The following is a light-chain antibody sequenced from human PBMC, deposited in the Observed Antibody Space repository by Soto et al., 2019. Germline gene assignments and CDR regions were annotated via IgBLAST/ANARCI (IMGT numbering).Light chain of an antibody. Sequence: SYELTQPPSVSVAPGKTARITCGGNNIGIKSVHWYQQKPGHAPVLVIYYDSDRPSGIPERFSGSNSGKTATLTISRVEAGDEADYYCQVWDSSSDHVVFGGGTKLTVL. CDR2: YDS. J-gene: IGLJ2*01. V-gene: IGLV3-21*04. CDR3: QVWDSSSDHVV. CDR1: NIGIKS.